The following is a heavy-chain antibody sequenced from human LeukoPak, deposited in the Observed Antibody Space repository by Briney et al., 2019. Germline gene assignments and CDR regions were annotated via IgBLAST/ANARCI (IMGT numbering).Heavy chain of an antibody. CDR3: ARALSGYCSSTSCSGGYYFDY. CDR1: GFTFSSYS. Sequence: GGSLRLSCAASGFTFSSYSMNWVRQAPGKGLEWVSYISSSSSTIYYADSVKGRFTISRDNAKNSLYLQMNSLRAEDTAVYYCARALSGYCSSTSCSGGYYFDYWGQGTLVTVSS. V-gene: IGHV3-48*01. CDR2: ISSSSSTI. D-gene: IGHD2-2*03. J-gene: IGHJ4*02.